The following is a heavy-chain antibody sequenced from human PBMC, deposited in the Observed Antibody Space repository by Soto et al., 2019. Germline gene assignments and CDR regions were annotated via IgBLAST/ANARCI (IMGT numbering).Heavy chain of an antibody. CDR2: INHSGST. CDR3: ARGRVGPRGYYYYYYGMDV. J-gene: IGHJ6*02. V-gene: IGHV4-4*02. CDR1: GGSISSSNW. Sequence: QVQLQESGPGLVKSSGTLSLTCAVSGGSISSSNWWSWVRQPPGKGLEWIGEINHSGSTNYNPSLKSRVTISVDTSKNQFSLKLSSVTAADTAVYYCARGRVGPRGYYYYYYGMDVWGQGTTVTVSS. D-gene: IGHD3-10*01.